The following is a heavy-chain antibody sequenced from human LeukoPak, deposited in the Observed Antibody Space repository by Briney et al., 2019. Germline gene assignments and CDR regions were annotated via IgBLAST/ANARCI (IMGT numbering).Heavy chain of an antibody. V-gene: IGHV4-30-2*01. CDR2: INHSGST. J-gene: IGHJ4*02. D-gene: IGHD4-17*01. Sequence: PSQTLSLTCTVSGGSISSGGYYWSWIRQPPGKGLEWIGEINHSGSTNYNPSLKSRVTISVDTSKNQFSLKLSSVTAADTAVYYCARTVTKAGEPFDYWGQGTLVTVSS. CDR3: ARTVTKAGEPFDY. CDR1: GGSISSGGYY.